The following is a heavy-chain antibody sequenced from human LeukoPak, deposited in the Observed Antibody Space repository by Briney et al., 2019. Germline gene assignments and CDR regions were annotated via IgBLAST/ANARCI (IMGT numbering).Heavy chain of an antibody. CDR1: GFTLSSYG. J-gene: IGHJ4*02. CDR2: ISYDGNAK. CDR3: AKEKVFTSTSWTTIEY. Sequence: PGGSLRLSCVASGFTLSSYGMHWVRQAPGKGLEWVAVISYDGNAKHYADSVKGRFTISRDNSKNTLYLQMNSLRSEDTAVYYCAKEKVFTSTSWTTIEYWGQGTLVTVSS. V-gene: IGHV3-30*18. D-gene: IGHD6-13*01.